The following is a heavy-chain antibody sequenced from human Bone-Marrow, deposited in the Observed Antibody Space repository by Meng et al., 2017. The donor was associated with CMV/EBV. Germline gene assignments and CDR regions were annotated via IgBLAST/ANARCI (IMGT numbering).Heavy chain of an antibody. D-gene: IGHD1/OR15-1a*01. CDR2: IRYDGSKK. Sequence: GESLKISCAASGFTFNYYGVHWVRQAPGKGLEWVAFIRYDGSKKYYADPVKGRFTISRDNSKITVYLQMNSLRAEDTAVYYCAKEAPYNWNTFDIWGQGTMVTVSS. CDR1: GFTFNYYG. J-gene: IGHJ3*02. V-gene: IGHV3-30*02. CDR3: AKEAPYNWNTFDI.